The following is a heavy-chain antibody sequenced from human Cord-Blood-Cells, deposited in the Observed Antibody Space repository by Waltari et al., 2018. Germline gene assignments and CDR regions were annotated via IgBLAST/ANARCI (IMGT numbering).Heavy chain of an antibody. J-gene: IGHJ4*02. D-gene: IGHD3-9*01. CDR3: ATRLRYGYYFDY. CDR2: IYSGGST. Sequence: EVQLVESGGGLIQPGGSLRLSCAASGFTVSSTYLSWVRQAPGKGLEWVSVIYSGGSTYYADSVKGRFTISRDNSKNTLYLQMNSLRAEDTAVYYCATRLRYGYYFDYWGQGTLVTVSS. CDR1: GFTVSSTY. V-gene: IGHV3-53*01.